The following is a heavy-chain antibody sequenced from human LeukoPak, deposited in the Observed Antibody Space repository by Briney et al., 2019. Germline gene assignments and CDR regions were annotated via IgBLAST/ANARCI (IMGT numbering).Heavy chain of an antibody. Sequence: GGSLRLSCAASGLTFINFPMHWVRQAPGKGLEYVSGISSNGISTYYANSVKGRFTISRDNSKNTLYLQMGSLRAEEMAVYYCTRGGTVNPCDYWGQGTLVTVSS. CDR1: GLTFINFP. CDR3: TRGGTVNPCDY. V-gene: IGHV3-64*01. J-gene: IGHJ4*02. D-gene: IGHD4-17*01. CDR2: ISSNGIST.